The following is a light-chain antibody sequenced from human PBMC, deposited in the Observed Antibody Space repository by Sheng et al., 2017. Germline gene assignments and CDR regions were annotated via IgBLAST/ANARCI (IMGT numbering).Light chain of an antibody. J-gene: IGKJ2*01. CDR1: QSLLHKNGYNY. V-gene: IGKV2-28*01. CDR2: LGS. Sequence: DVVMTQSPLSLPVTPGEPASISCRSSQSLLHKNGYNYLNWYLQKPGQSPQLLIYLGSNRASGVPDRFTGSGSGTDFTLTISRVEAEDVGVYYCMRTLQTPYTFGQGTKLEIE. CDR3: MRTLQTPYT.